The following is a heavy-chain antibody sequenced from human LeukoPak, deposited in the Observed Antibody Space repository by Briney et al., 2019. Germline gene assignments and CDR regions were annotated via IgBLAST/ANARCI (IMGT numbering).Heavy chain of an antibody. Sequence: GASVKVSCKASGFTFTSYGISWVRQAPEQGLEWMGWISAYNGNTNYAQKLQGRVTMTTDTSTSTAYMELRSLRSDDTAVYYCARVGYYDSSGYSYSPFDYWGQGTLVTASS. J-gene: IGHJ4*02. CDR1: GFTFTSYG. CDR3: ARVGYYDSSGYSYSPFDY. CDR2: ISAYNGNT. D-gene: IGHD3-22*01. V-gene: IGHV1-18*01.